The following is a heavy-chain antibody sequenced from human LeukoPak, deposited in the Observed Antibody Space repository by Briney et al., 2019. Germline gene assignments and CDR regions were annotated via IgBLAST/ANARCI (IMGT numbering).Heavy chain of an antibody. CDR2: ISGSGGST. J-gene: IGHJ4*02. V-gene: IGHV3-23*01. CDR3: AKDAGIVGATTKDY. D-gene: IGHD1-26*01. Sequence: GGSLRLSCAASGFTFSSYAMSWVRQALGKGLEWVSAISGSGGSTYYADSVKGRFTISRDNSKNTLYLQMNSLRAEDTAVYYCAKDAGIVGATTKDYWGQGTLVTVSS. CDR1: GFTFSSYA.